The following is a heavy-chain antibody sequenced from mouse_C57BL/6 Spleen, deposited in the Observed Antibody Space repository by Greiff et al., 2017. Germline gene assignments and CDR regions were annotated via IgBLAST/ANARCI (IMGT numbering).Heavy chain of an antibody. Sequence: SDAELVKPGASVKISCKVSGYTFTDHTIHWMKQRPEQGLEWIGYIYPRDGSTKYNEKFKGKATLTADKSSSTAYMQLNSLTSEDSAVFFCARGDYYDYNWFAYWGQGTLVTVSA. CDR1: GYTFTDHT. V-gene: IGHV1-78*01. D-gene: IGHD2-4*01. J-gene: IGHJ3*01. CDR3: ARGDYYDYNWFAY. CDR2: IYPRDGST.